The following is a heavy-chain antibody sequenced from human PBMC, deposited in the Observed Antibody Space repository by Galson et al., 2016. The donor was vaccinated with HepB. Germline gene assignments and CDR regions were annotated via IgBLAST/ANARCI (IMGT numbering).Heavy chain of an antibody. V-gene: IGHV3-74*01. J-gene: IGHJ5*02. Sequence: SLRLSCAASGFTVSNNYMSWVRQPPGKGLEWVSLINSDGSTKNYADSVKGRFTISRDNAENTLYLQMNSLRAEDTAVYFCARTPGHNYGSHLDLWGQGTLITVSS. D-gene: IGHD5-18*01. CDR3: ARTPGHNYGSHLDL. CDR1: GFTVSNNY. CDR2: INSDGSTK.